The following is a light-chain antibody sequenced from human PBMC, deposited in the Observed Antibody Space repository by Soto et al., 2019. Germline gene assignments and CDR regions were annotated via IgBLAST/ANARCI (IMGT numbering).Light chain of an antibody. V-gene: IGKV2-30*01. Sequence: VVGTRSLVSHPITLVHPNSISCGSRQSILYGGGNTYLSWFKQRPGQSPRRLIYTVSDRDYGVPDRFSGMGSGTDFTLKISRVEAEDVGVYFSMLATHWPYTFGQGT. J-gene: IGKJ2*01. CDR1: QSILYGGGNTY. CDR2: TVS. CDR3: MLATHWPYT.